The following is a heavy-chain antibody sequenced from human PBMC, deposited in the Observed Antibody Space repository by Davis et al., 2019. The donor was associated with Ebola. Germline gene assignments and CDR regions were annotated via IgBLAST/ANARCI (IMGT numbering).Heavy chain of an antibody. CDR2: ISPDGSDK. D-gene: IGHD3-16*01. CDR1: GISFSNYG. J-gene: IGHJ6*04. CDR3: ARDYENYYYGMDF. Sequence: GESLKISCAASGISFSNYGMFWVRQAPGKVMEWVAVISPDGSDKNYADSGKGRFTISRDNSKNTLYLQMNSLRAEDTAVYYCARDYENYYYGMDFWGKGTTVTVSS. V-gene: IGHV3-30*03.